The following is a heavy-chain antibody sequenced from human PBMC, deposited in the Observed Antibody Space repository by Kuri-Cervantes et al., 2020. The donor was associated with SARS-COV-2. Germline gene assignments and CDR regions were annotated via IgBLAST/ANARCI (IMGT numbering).Heavy chain of an antibody. J-gene: IGHJ5*02. D-gene: IGHD2-21*01. Sequence: GESLKISCTASGFTFGDYAMSWVRQAPGKGLEWVGFIRSKAYGGTKEYAASVKGRFTISRDDSKSIAYLQMNSLKTEDTAVYYCTIAGTRGKKDCGGDCPMWFDPWGQGTLVTVSS. CDR3: TIAGTRGKKDCGGDCPMWFDP. CDR1: GFTFGDYA. V-gene: IGHV3-49*04. CDR2: IRSKAYGGTK.